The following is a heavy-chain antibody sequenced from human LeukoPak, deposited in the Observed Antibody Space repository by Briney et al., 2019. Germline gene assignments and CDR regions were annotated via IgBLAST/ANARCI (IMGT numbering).Heavy chain of an antibody. V-gene: IGHV4-34*01. Sequence: SETLSLTCAVYGGSFSGYYWSWIRQPPGKGLEWIGEINHSGSTNYNPSLKSRVTISVDTSKNQFSLKLSSVTAADTAVYYCARGRGANTMVRGVSVWFDPWGQGTLVTGSS. CDR3: ARGRGANTMVRGVSVWFDP. J-gene: IGHJ5*02. D-gene: IGHD3-10*01. CDR2: INHSGST. CDR1: GGSFSGYY.